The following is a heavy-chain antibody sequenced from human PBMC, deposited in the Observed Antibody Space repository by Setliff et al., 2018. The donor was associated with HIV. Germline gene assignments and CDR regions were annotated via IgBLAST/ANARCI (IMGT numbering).Heavy chain of an antibody. CDR3: ARGKTWLRFLDY. D-gene: IGHD5-12*01. CDR1: GYTFNNYG. V-gene: IGHV1-18*01. Sequence: GASVKVSCKASGYTFNNYGISWVRQAPGQGLEWMGWINTHSGYTNYAQNVQGRVTVTMDTSTSTAYMELRSLKSGDTAVYYCARGKTWLRFLDYWGQGTLVTAPQ. J-gene: IGHJ4*02. CDR2: INTHSGYT.